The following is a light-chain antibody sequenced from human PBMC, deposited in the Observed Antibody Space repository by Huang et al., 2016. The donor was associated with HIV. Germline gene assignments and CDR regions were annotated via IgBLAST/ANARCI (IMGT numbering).Light chain of an antibody. J-gene: IGKJ1*01. CDR1: QGIRNF. CDR3: QKYSNDPRA. CDR2: GAS. Sequence: DIQMTQSPSSLSASVGDRVTITCRASQGIRNFVAWFQQKPGKPRKLLIYGASTLESGVPSRFSGGGSETEFTLTIRSLQTEDVATYYCQKYSNDPRAFRQGTRVDIK. V-gene: IGKV1-27*01.